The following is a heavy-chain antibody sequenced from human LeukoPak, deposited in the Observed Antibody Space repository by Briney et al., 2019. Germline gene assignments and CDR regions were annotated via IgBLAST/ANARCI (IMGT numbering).Heavy chain of an antibody. CDR1: GGSMSSYY. CDR2: IYYSGST. J-gene: IGHJ4*02. D-gene: IGHD2-2*01. CDR3: ARGPIVPAGRSFDY. V-gene: IGHV4-59*01. Sequence: RSSETLSLTCTVSGGSMSSYYWSWIRQPPGKGLEWIGYIYYSGSTNYNPSLKSRVTISVDTSKNQFSLKLSSVTAADTAVYYCARGPIVPAGRSFDYWGQGILVTVSS.